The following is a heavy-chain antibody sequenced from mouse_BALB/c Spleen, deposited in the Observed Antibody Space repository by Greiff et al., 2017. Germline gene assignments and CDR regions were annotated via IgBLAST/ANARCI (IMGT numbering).Heavy chain of an antibody. CDR3: ARGDDFDY. CDR2: INPGSGGT. Sequence: QVQLKESGAELVRPGTSVKVSCKASGYAFTNYLIEWVKQRPGQGLEWIGVINPGSGGTNYNEKFKGKATLTADKSSSTAYMQLSSLTSDDSAVYFCARGDDFDYWGQGTTLTVSS. J-gene: IGHJ2*01. CDR1: GYAFTNYL. V-gene: IGHV1-54*01.